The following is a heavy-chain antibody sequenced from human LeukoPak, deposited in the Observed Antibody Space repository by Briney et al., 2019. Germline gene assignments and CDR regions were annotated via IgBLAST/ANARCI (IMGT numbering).Heavy chain of an antibody. CDR3: ARLFSSSWSALGY. Sequence: GESLKISFKGSGXRFTSYCIGWVRQMPGKGLEWMGIIYPGDSDTRYSPSFQGQVTISADKSISAAYLQWSSLKASDTAMYYCARLFSSSWSALGYWGQGTLVTVSS. CDR1: GXRFTSYC. V-gene: IGHV5-51*01. J-gene: IGHJ4*02. CDR2: IYPGDSDT. D-gene: IGHD6-13*01.